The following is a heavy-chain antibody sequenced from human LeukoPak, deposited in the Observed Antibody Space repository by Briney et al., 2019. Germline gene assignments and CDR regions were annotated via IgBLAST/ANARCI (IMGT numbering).Heavy chain of an antibody. CDR2: ISWNSGSI. V-gene: IGHV3-9*01. CDR3: ARERKGGYGDYYYYYMDV. CDR1: GFTFDDYA. D-gene: IGHD6-25*01. J-gene: IGHJ6*03. Sequence: GGSLRLSCAASGFTFDDYAMHWVRQAPGKGLEWVSGISWNSGSIGYADSVKGRFTISRDNAKNSLYLQMNSLRSEDTAVYYCARERKGGYGDYYYYYMDVWGKGATVTVSS.